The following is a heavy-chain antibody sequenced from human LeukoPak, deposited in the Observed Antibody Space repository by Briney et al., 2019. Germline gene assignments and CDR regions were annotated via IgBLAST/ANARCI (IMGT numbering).Heavy chain of an antibody. J-gene: IGHJ4*02. CDR1: GFTFSTYA. CDR2: ISGNGVST. V-gene: IGHV3-23*01. Sequence: GGSLRLSCAASGFTFSTYAMSWVRQAPGKGLEWVSTISGNGVSTYYANSVKGRFTISRGNSKNTLWLQMNSLRAEGTALYYCAKPQYDSSWYYFDYWGQGTLVTVSS. CDR3: AKPQYDSSWYYFDY. D-gene: IGHD6-13*01.